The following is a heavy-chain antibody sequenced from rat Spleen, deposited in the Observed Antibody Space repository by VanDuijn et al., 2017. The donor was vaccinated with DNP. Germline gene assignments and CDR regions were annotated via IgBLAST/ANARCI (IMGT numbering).Heavy chain of an antibody. J-gene: IGHJ2*01. CDR2: IAYDGGIT. D-gene: IGHD1-11*01. CDR3: XXWYXXGFCXXX. V-gene: IGHV5-22*01. CDR1: GFTFSDYY. Sequence: EVQLVESGGGLVQPGRSMKLSCAASGFTFSDYYMAWVRQAPTKGLEWVAYIAYDGGITYYGDSVKGRFTISRDNAKNTLYLQINSLRSEDMATXYCXXWYXXGFCXXXWGQGVXXTVSS.